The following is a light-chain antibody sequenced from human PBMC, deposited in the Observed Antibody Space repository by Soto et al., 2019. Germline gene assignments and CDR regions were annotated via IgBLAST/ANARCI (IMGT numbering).Light chain of an antibody. CDR1: QSISNN. J-gene: IGKJ1*01. V-gene: IGKV3-15*01. CDR2: GAS. Sequence: ETVMTQSPATLSVSPGERATRSCRARQSISNNLAWYQQKPGQVPRLLIYGASTRATGIPARFSGSGSGTEFTLTINSLQSEDSAVYYCHQYNNWPPATFGQGTKVDIK. CDR3: HQYNNWPPAT.